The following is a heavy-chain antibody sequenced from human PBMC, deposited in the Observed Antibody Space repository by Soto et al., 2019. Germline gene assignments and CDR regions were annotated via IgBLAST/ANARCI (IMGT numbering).Heavy chain of an antibody. CDR1: GFTFSSYG. Sequence: QVQLVESGGGVVQPGRSLRLSCAASGFTFSSYGMHWVRQAPGKGLEWVTVISYDGSNKLYADSVKGRFTISRDNSKNTLYLQMNRLRAEDTAVYYCAKEGEYSGSPIFDYWGQGTLVTVSS. CDR2: ISYDGSNK. CDR3: AKEGEYSGSPIFDY. V-gene: IGHV3-30*18. J-gene: IGHJ4*02. D-gene: IGHD1-26*01.